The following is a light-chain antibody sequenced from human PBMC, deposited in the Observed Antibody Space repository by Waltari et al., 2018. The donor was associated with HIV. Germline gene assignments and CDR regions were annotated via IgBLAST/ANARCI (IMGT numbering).Light chain of an antibody. J-gene: IGKJ1*01. CDR2: GAS. CDR3: QQYNNWPRT. Sequence: TQSPATLSVAPGERATVSCRASQSFSSHLAWYQQKSGQAPRLLIYGASSRATGIPARISGTGSGTEFTLTISSLQSEDFAVYYCQQYNNWPRTFGQGTKVEIK. V-gene: IGKV3-15*01. CDR1: QSFSSH.